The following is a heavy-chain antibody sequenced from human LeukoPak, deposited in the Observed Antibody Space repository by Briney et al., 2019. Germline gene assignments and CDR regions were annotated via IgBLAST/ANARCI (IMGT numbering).Heavy chain of an antibody. V-gene: IGHV4-59*01. Sequence: SETLSLTCTVSGGSISSYYWSWIRQPPGKGLEWIGYIYYSGSTNYNPSLKSRVTISVDTSKNQFSLKLSSVTAADTAVYYCARAKYDYGAYRGYYFDYWGQGTLVTVSS. D-gene: IGHD4-17*01. CDR2: IYYSGST. CDR1: GGSISSYY. CDR3: ARAKYDYGAYRGYYFDY. J-gene: IGHJ4*02.